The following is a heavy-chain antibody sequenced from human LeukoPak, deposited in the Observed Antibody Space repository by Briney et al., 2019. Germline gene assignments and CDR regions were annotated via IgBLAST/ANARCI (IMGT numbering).Heavy chain of an antibody. CDR2: IYSSGST. V-gene: IGHV4-59*10. CDR1: GGSFSGYY. Sequence: PSETLSLTCAVYGGSFSGYYWSWIRQPAGKGLEWIGRIYSSGSTNYNPSLKSRVTMSVDTSKNQFSLKLSSVTAADTAVYYCARDYYGSGSYYTTLFDYWGQGTLVTVSS. J-gene: IGHJ4*02. CDR3: ARDYYGSGSYYTTLFDY. D-gene: IGHD3-10*01.